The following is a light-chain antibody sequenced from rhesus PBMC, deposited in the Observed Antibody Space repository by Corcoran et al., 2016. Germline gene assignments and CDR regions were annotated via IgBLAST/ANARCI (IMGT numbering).Light chain of an antibody. V-gene: IGLV3-25*02. CDR2: GDR. J-gene: IGLJ6*01. CDR3: QVWYSSSKYAV. Sequence: SYGLTQPPSVSAAPGQTALSTRGGDNIGSKNVQWYPQKPAHAPVLVIYGDRVRPAGIPERFSGSNSGNTATLTISGVEAGDEADYCCQVWYSSSKYAVFGSGTKLTVL. CDR1: NIGSKN.